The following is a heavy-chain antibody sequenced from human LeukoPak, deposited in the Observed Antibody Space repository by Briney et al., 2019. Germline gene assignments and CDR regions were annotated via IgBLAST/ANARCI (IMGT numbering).Heavy chain of an antibody. J-gene: IGHJ6*03. D-gene: IGHD3-3*01. CDR2: ISAYNGNT. Sequence: ASVTVSCKASGYTFTSYGISWVRQAPGQGLEWMGWISAYNGNTNYAQKLQGRVTMTTDTSTSTAYMELRSLRSDDTAVYYCARGSESIFGVVTYYYYMDVWGKGTTVTVSS. CDR3: ARGSESIFGVVTYYYYMDV. CDR1: GYTFTSYG. V-gene: IGHV1-18*01.